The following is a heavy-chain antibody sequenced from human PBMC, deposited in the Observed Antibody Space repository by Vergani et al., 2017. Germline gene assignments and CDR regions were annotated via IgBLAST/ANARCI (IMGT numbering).Heavy chain of an antibody. CDR1: GFTFSSYA. V-gene: IGHV3-30*04. J-gene: IGHJ3*02. Sequence: QVQLVESGGGMVQPGRSLRLSCAASGFTFSSYAMHWVRQAPGKGLEWVAVISYDGSNKYYADSVKGRFTISRDNSKNTLYLQMNSLRAEDTAVYYCARELGVDTAMVAVRAFYIGGQGTMVTVSS. D-gene: IGHD5-18*01. CDR3: ARELGVDTAMVAVRAFYI. CDR2: ISYDGSNK.